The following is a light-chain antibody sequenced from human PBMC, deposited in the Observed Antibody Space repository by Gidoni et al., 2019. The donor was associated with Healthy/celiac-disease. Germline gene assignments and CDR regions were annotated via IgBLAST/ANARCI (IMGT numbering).Light chain of an antibody. V-gene: IGKV1-39*01. J-gene: IGKJ4*01. CDR3: QQSYSTPGALT. Sequence: DIQMTPSPSSLSASVGDRVTITCRASQIISSYLNWYQQKPGKAPKLLIYAASSLQSGVPSRFSGSGSGTDCTLTISSLQPVDFATYYCQQSYSTPGALTSGGGTKVEIK. CDR2: AAS. CDR1: QIISSY.